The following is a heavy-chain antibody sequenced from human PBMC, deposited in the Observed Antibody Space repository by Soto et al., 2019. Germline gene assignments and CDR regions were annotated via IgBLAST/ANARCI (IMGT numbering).Heavy chain of an antibody. CDR2: IYYSGST. CDR1: GGSISSYY. V-gene: IGHV4-59*08. D-gene: IGHD6-13*01. Sequence: SETLSLTCTVSGGSISSYYWSWIRQPPGKGLEWIGYIYYSGSTNYNPSLKSRVTISVDTSKNHFSLKLSSVTAADTAVYYCARHLTIPAAGDYYYYGMDVWGQGTTVTVSS. CDR3: ARHLTIPAAGDYYYYGMDV. J-gene: IGHJ6*02.